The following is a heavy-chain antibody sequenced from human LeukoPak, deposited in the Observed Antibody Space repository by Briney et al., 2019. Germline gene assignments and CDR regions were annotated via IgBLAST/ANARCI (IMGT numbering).Heavy chain of an antibody. CDR2: NSGGGVST. Sequence: PGGSLRLSCAASGFTFSSYAMSWVRQAPGKGLEWVSSNSGGGVSTYYADSVKGRFTISRDNSKNTLYLQMNSLRAEDTAMYYCARDVGYRYAQMFFDIWGQGTMVTVSS. CDR3: ARDVGYRYAQMFFDI. J-gene: IGHJ3*02. V-gene: IGHV3-23*01. CDR1: GFTFSSYA. D-gene: IGHD5-18*01.